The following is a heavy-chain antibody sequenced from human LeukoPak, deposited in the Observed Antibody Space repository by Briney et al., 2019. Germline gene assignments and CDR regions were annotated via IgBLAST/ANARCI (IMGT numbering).Heavy chain of an antibody. CDR1: GFTFRSYG. J-gene: IGHJ4*02. V-gene: IGHV3-33*01. CDR2: IFYDGSNK. Sequence: PGGSLRLSCAASGFTFRSYGMHWVRQPPGKGLEWVAIIFYDGSNKYYADSVRGRFTISRDNSKSTLYLQMNSLRVEDTAVYYCASGRGSGGSHTSYFDYWGQGTPVTVSS. CDR3: ASGRGSGGSHTSYFDY. D-gene: IGHD2-15*01.